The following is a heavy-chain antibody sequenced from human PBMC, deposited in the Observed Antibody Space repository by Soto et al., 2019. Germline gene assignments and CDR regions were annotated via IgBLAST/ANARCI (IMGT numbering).Heavy chain of an antibody. Sequence: EVQLLESGGGLVQPGGSLRLSCAASGFTFSSYAMSWVRQAPGKGLEWVSAISGSGGSTYYADSVKGRFTISRDNSKNTLYLQMHSLRAEDTAVYYCAKDRVVVPAARAGYNWFDPWGQGNLVTVSS. CDR2: ISGSGGST. V-gene: IGHV3-23*01. J-gene: IGHJ5*02. D-gene: IGHD2-2*01. CDR3: AKDRVVVPAARAGYNWFDP. CDR1: GFTFSSYA.